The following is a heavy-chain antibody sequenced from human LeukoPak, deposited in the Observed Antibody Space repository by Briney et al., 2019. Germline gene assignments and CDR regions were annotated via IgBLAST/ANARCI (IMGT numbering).Heavy chain of an antibody. J-gene: IGHJ5*02. V-gene: IGHV4-38-2*01. CDR1: GYSISIGYY. CDR2: IYHSGST. CDR3: ARHTFWNYVSWFDP. Sequence: NASETLSLTCAVSGYSISIGYYWGWIRQPPRKGLEWIGTIYHSGSTYYNPSLKSRVTISVDTSKNQFSLKLSSVTAADTAVYYCARHTFWNYVSWFDPWGQGTLVTVSS. D-gene: IGHD1-7*01.